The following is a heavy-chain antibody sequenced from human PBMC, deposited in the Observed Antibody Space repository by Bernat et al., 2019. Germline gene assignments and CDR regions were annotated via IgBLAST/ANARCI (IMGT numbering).Heavy chain of an antibody. D-gene: IGHD6-13*01. CDR3: AREGSNIAAAGIPYYMDV. J-gene: IGHJ6*03. CDR2: IKQDGSET. Sequence: EVQLVESGGGLVQPGGSLRLSCAASGFAFSNYWMTWVRQAPGKGLEWVANIKQDGSETYYVDSVKDRFTISRDNAKNSLYLQMNSLRTEDTAVYYCAREGSNIAAAGIPYYMDVWGKGTTVTVSS. V-gene: IGHV3-7*01. CDR1: GFAFSNYW.